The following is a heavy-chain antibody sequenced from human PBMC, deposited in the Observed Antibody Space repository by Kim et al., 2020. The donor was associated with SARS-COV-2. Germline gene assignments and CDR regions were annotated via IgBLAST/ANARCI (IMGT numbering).Heavy chain of an antibody. V-gene: IGHV1-69*13. D-gene: IGHD3-3*01. CDR3: ASVKYNFWGGPMKGVYDY. J-gene: IGHJ4*02. CDR1: GDTFNNYA. CDR2: TIPMFGVP. Sequence: SVKVSCKASGDTFNNYAVGWVRQAPGQRLEWMGTTIPMFGVPDYAQTFQGRVTITADASTATSYMKLSSLTSDDTAIYYCASVKYNFWGGPMKGVYDYWGQGTLVTVSS.